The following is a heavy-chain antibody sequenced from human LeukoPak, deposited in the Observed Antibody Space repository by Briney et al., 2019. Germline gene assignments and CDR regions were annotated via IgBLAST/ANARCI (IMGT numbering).Heavy chain of an antibody. CDR1: GFTFSSYW. CDR3: ARDPLGSPGYDFWSVYYNDGPPLDY. Sequence: PGGSLRLSCAASGFTFSSYWMSWVCQAPGKGLEWVANIQQDGSEKSYVDSVKGRFTISRDNAKNSLYLQMNSLRAEDTAVYYCARDPLGSPGYDFWSVYYNDGPPLDYWGQGTLVTVSS. J-gene: IGHJ4*02. V-gene: IGHV3-7*01. CDR2: IQQDGSEK. D-gene: IGHD3-3*01.